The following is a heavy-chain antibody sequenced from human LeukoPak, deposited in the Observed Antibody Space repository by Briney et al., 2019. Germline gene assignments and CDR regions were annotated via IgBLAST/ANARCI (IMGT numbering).Heavy chain of an antibody. CDR1: GFTFSSYA. CDR3: AKTRPLDSSSWSHRDY. V-gene: IGHV3-23*01. Sequence: GGSLRLSCAASGFTFSSYAMSWVRQAPGKGLEWVSGISGSGGSTYYADSVKGRFTISRDNSKNTLHLQMNSLRAEDTAVYYCAKTRPLDSSSWSHRDYWGQGTLVTVSS. J-gene: IGHJ4*02. D-gene: IGHD6-13*01. CDR2: ISGSGGST.